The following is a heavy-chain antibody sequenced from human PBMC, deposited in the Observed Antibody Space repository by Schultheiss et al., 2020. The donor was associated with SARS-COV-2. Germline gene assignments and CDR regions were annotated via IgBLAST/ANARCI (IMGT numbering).Heavy chain of an antibody. CDR3: AKDPYSSGWYGGFDY. CDR1: GFTFGDYA. Sequence: GGSLRLSCTASGFTFGDYAMSWVRQAPGKGLEWVSAISGSGGSTYYADSVKGRFTISRDNSKNTLYLQMNSLRAEDTAVYYCAKDPYSSGWYGGFDYWGQGTLVTVSS. J-gene: IGHJ4*02. CDR2: ISGSGGST. V-gene: IGHV3-23*01. D-gene: IGHD6-19*01.